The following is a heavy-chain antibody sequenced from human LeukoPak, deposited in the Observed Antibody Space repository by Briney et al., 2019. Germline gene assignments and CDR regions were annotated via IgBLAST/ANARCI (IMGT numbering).Heavy chain of an antibody. CDR2: ISYDGSNK. Sequence: GRSLRLSCAASGFTFSSYAMHWVRRAPGKGLEWVAVISYDGSNKYYADSVKGRFTISRDNSKNTLYLQMNSLRAEDTAVYYCVGYCSGGSCSNWGQGTLVTVSS. CDR1: GFTFSSYA. D-gene: IGHD2-15*01. J-gene: IGHJ4*02. V-gene: IGHV3-30*04. CDR3: VGYCSGGSCSN.